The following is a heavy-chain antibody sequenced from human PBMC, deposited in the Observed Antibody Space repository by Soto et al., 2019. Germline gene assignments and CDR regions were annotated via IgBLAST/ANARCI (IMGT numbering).Heavy chain of an antibody. CDR2: IYFDGITT. J-gene: IGHJ4*02. D-gene: IGHD1-26*01. V-gene: IGHV3-74*01. CDR1: GFTFNTHW. CDR3: ARGGAMGVDY. Sequence: LRLSCTASGFTFNTHWMHWVRQAPGKGLVWVSRIYFDGITTNYSDSVKGRLTVSRDNAKNTVYLHVNTLRDEDTAVYYCARGGAMGVDYSGQGTLLTVSS.